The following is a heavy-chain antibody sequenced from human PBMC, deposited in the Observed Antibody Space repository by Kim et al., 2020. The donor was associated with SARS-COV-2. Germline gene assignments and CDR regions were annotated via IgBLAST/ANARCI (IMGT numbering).Heavy chain of an antibody. Sequence: SETLSLTCTVSGGSISSYYWSWIRQPPGKGLEWIGYIYYSGSTNYNPSLKSRVTISVDTSKNQFSLKLSSVTAADTAVYYCARDYWNQFNRVNWFDPWGQGTLVTVSS. J-gene: IGHJ5*02. CDR1: GGSISSYY. CDR3: ARDYWNQFNRVNWFDP. CDR2: IYYSGST. D-gene: IGHD1-1*01. V-gene: IGHV4-59*01.